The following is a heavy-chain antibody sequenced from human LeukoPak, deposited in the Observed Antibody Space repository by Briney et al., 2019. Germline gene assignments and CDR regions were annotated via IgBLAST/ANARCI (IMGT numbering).Heavy chain of an antibody. Sequence: SETLSLTCAVYGGSFSGYYCSWIRQPPGKGLEWIGEFNHSGSPNYNPSLKSRVTISIDTSKNQSSLKLSPVTAAGTAVYYCARDLSDYYGSGSYRPIDAFDIWGQGTMVTVSS. D-gene: IGHD3-10*01. V-gene: IGHV4-34*01. CDR1: GGSFSGYY. CDR3: ARDLSDYYGSGSYRPIDAFDI. J-gene: IGHJ3*02. CDR2: FNHSGSP.